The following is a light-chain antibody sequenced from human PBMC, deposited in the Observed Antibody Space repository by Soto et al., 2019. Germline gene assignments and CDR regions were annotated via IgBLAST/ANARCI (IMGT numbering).Light chain of an antibody. V-gene: IGKV3-11*01. CDR3: QQRSNWPPIT. CDR2: DAS. J-gene: IGKJ5*01. CDR1: QSVSSY. Sequence: EIVLTQSPATLSLSPGERATLSCRASQSVSSYLAWYQQKPGQAPRLLIYDASNRATGSPARFSGSGSGTDFTLTIRSLEPEDFAVYYCQQRSNWPPITFGQGTRLEIK.